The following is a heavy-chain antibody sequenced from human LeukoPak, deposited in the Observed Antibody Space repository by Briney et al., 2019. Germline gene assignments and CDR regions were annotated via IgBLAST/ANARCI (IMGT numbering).Heavy chain of an antibody. CDR3: ARDPQGYGETY. CDR2: IYSGGTT. V-gene: IGHV3-53*01. D-gene: IGHD4-17*01. CDR1: GFTVSSNY. Sequence: GGSLRLSCAASGFTVSSNYMTWVRQAPGKGLEWVSVIYSGGTTYYADSVKGRFTISRDTSKNTLYLQMNSLRVEDTAVYYCARDPQGYGETYWGQGTLVTVSS. J-gene: IGHJ4*02.